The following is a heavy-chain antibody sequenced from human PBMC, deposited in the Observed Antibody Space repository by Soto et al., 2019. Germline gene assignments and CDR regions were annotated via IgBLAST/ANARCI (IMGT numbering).Heavy chain of an antibody. CDR2: ISSSGSTI. CDR3: ASSPMVRGVIEYYFDY. V-gene: IGHV3-11*01. J-gene: IGHJ4*02. Sequence: GGSLRLSCAASGFTFSDYYMSWIRQAPGKGLEWVSYISSSGSTIYYADSVKGRFTISRDNAKNSLYLQMNSLRAEDTAVYYCASSPMVRGVIEYYFDYWGQGTLVTVSS. CDR1: GFTFSDYY. D-gene: IGHD3-10*01.